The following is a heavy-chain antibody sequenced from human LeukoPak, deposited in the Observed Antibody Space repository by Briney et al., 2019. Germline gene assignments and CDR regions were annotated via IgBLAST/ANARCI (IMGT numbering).Heavy chain of an antibody. CDR1: GGTFSNYA. D-gene: IGHD4-17*01. CDR2: IIPIFGIA. CDR3: AGSSYGDYGFTTSSFDY. Sequence: SVKVSCKASGGTFSNYAISWVRQAPGQGLEWMGRIIPIFGIANYAQKFQGRVTITADKSTSTAYMELSSLRSEDTAVYYCAGSSYGDYGFTTSSFDYWGQGTLVTVSS. V-gene: IGHV1-69*04. J-gene: IGHJ4*02.